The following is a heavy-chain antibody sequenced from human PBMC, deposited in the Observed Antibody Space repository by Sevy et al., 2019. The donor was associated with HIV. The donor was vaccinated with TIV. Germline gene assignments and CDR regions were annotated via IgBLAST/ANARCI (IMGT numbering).Heavy chain of an antibody. CDR2: IGGSGGST. CDR1: GFTFSSYA. J-gene: IGHJ4*02. CDR3: AKQGRIVGATPVDY. D-gene: IGHD1-26*01. Sequence: GSLRLSCAASGFTFSSYAMSWVRQAPGKGLEWVSAIGGSGGSTYYADSVKGRFTISRDNSKNTLYLQMNSLRAEDTAVYYCAKQGRIVGATPVDYWGQGTLVTVSS. V-gene: IGHV3-23*01.